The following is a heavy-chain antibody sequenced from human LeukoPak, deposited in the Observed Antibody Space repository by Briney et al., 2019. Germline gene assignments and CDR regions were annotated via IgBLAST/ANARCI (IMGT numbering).Heavy chain of an antibody. Sequence: GASVKVSCKASGYTFTSYAMHWVRQAPGQRLEWMGWINAGNGNTKYSQEFQGRVTITRDTSASTAYMELSSLRSEDMAVYYCASYGDQLYYYFDYWGQGTLVTVSS. CDR2: INAGNGNT. CDR3: ASYGDQLYYYFDY. CDR1: GYTFTSYA. D-gene: IGHD4-17*01. V-gene: IGHV1-3*03. J-gene: IGHJ4*02.